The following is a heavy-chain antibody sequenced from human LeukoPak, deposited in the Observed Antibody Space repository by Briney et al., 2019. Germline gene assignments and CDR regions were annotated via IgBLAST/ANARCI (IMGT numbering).Heavy chain of an antibody. CDR2: IYASGST. CDR1: GGSISSGSYY. Sequence: SQTLSLTCTVSGGSISSGSYYWSWIRQPAGKGLKWIGRIYASGSTNYNPSLKSRVTISVDTSKNQFSLKLSSVTAADTAVYYCARGYTPGIQWGLSHFDYWGQGTLVTVSS. CDR3: ARGYTPGIQWGLSHFDY. J-gene: IGHJ4*02. V-gene: IGHV4-61*02. D-gene: IGHD5-12*01.